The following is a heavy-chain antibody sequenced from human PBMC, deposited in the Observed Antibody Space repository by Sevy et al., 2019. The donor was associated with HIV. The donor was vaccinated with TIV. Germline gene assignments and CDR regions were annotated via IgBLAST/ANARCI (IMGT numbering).Heavy chain of an antibody. D-gene: IGHD2-21*02. V-gene: IGHV3-33*01. CDR3: ASGGTYCGGDCYPY. CDR2: IWYDGSNK. Sequence: GGSLRLSCAASGFTFSSYGMHWVRQAPGKGLEWVAVIWYDGSNKYYADSVKGRFTISRDNSKNTLYLQMNSLRAEDTAVYYCASGGTYCGGDCYPYWGQGTLVTVSS. J-gene: IGHJ4*02. CDR1: GFTFSSYG.